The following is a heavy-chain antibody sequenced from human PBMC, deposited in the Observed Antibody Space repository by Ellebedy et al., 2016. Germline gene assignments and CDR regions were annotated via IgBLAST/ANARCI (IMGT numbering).Heavy chain of an antibody. CDR1: GYSFSSYW. D-gene: IGHD2/OR15-2a*01. V-gene: IGHV5-51*01. J-gene: IGHJ4*02. CDR2: IYPGDSDI. CDR3: ARRYFGSEADY. Sequence: GESLKISXKGSGYSFSSYWIGWVRQMPGKGLEWMGIIYPGDSDIRYSPSFQGQVTFSADKSITTAYLQWSSLEASDTAMYYCARRYFGSEADYWGQGTLVTVSS.